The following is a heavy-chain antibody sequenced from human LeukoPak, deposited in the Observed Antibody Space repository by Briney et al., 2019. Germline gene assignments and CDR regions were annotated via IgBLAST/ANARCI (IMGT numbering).Heavy chain of an antibody. J-gene: IGHJ4*02. CDR3: ATELYYDSSGSHY. Sequence: ASVKVSCKSSGHTLTNYGISWVRQAPGQGLQWMGWISAYNGNTNYAQKLQGRITMTTDTSTSTVYMELRSLRSDDTAMYYCATELYYDSSGSHYWGQGTLVTVSS. CDR2: ISAYNGNT. V-gene: IGHV1-18*01. D-gene: IGHD3-22*01. CDR1: GHTLTNYG.